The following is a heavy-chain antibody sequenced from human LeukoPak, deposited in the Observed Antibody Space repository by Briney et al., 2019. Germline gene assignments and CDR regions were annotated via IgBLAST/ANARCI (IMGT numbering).Heavy chain of an antibody. D-gene: IGHD6-6*01. Sequence: SETLSLTCTVSGGSISSYYWSWIRQPPGKGLEWIGYIYYSGSTNYNPSLKSRVTISVDTSKNQFSLKLSSVTAADTAVYYCARARGVYSSSSDYFDYWGQGTLVTVSS. J-gene: IGHJ4*02. CDR2: IYYSGST. CDR3: ARARGVYSSSSDYFDY. CDR1: GGSISSYY. V-gene: IGHV4-59*01.